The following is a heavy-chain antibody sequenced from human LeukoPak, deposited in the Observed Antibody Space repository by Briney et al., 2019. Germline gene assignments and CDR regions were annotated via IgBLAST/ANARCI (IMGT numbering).Heavy chain of an antibody. D-gene: IGHD6-19*01. J-gene: IGHJ4*02. V-gene: IGHV3-74*01. Sequence: GGSLRLSCAASGFTFDDYAMHWVRQAPGKGLVWVSRINSDGSSTSYADSVKGRFTISRDNAKNTLYLQMNSLRAEDTAVYYCARPGIAVAGTEWPFDYWGQGTLVTVSS. CDR2: INSDGSST. CDR3: ARPGIAVAGTEWPFDY. CDR1: GFTFDDYA.